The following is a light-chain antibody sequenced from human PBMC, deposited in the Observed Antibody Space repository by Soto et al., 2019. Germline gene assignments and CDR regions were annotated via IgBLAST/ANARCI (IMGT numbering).Light chain of an antibody. CDR3: QQHSNWPPIT. Sequence: EIVLTQSPGSLSLSPGERATLSCRARQSVRSSYLAWYQHKPGQAPRLLIYGASSRATGIPDRFSGSGSGTEFTLTISSLQSEDLAVYYCQQHSNWPPITFGQGTRLEIK. CDR2: GAS. J-gene: IGKJ5*01. V-gene: IGKV3D-20*02. CDR1: QSVRSSY.